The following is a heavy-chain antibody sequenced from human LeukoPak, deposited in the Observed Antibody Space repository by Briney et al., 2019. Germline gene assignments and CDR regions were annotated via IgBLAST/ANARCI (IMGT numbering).Heavy chain of an antibody. Sequence: GGSLRLSCAASGFTFSSYAMSWVRQAPGKGLEWVSAISGSGGSTYYADSVKGRFTISRDNSKNTLYLQMNSLRAEDTAVYYCAKDRWGTQKNYVWGSYRYTGEYYFDYWGQGTLVTVSS. CDR2: ISGSGGST. CDR3: AKDRWGTQKNYVWGSYRYTGEYYFDY. D-gene: IGHD3-16*02. CDR1: GFTFSSYA. J-gene: IGHJ4*02. V-gene: IGHV3-23*01.